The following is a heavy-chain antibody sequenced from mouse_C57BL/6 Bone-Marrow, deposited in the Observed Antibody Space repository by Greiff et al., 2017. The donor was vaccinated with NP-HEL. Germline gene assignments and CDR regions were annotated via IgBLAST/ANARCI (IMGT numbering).Heavy chain of an antibody. J-gene: IGHJ4*01. CDR2: ISSGGSYT. V-gene: IGHV5-6*01. Sequence: EVQRVESGGDLVKPGGSLKLSCAASGFTFTSYGMSWVRQTPDKRLEWVATISSGGSYTYYPDSVKGRFTISRDNAKNTLYLQMSSLKSEDTAMYYCARRTQATWAMDYWGQGTSVTVSS. CDR3: ARRTQATWAMDY. D-gene: IGHD3-2*02. CDR1: GFTFTSYG.